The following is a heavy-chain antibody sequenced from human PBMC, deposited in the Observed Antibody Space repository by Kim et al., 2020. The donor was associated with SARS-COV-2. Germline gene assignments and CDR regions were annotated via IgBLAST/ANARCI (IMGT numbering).Heavy chain of an antibody. Sequence: KGRFTISRDNSKNTLYLQMNSLRAEDTAVYYCARDSSITMVRGVTNYFDYWGQGTLVTVSS. D-gene: IGHD3-10*01. J-gene: IGHJ4*02. CDR3: ARDSSITMVRGVTNYFDY. V-gene: IGHV3-30*01.